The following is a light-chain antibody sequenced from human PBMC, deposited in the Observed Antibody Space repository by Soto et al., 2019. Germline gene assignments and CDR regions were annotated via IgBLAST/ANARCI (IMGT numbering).Light chain of an antibody. V-gene: IGKV1-5*01. CDR1: QSSSSW. Sequence: DIQMTQSPSTLSASVGDRVTITCRASQSSSSWLAWYQQKPGKAPNLLIYDASSLESGVPSRFSGSGSGTEFTLTISSLQPDDFATYYCQQYNSYLYTFGQGNKLAIK. CDR3: QQYNSYLYT. J-gene: IGKJ2*01. CDR2: DAS.